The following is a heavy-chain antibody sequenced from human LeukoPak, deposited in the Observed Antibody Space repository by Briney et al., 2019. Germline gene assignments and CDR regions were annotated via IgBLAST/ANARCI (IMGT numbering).Heavy chain of an antibody. D-gene: IGHD5-18*01. V-gene: IGHV5-51*01. J-gene: IGHJ4*02. Sequence: GESLKISCKASGYSFTSYWIGWVRQMPGKGLEWMGIIYPGDSDIRDSPSFQGQVTISADKSISTAYLQWSSLKASDTAIYYCARLYSYGPTEPNFDYWGQGTLVTVSS. CDR2: IYPGDSDI. CDR3: ARLYSYGPTEPNFDY. CDR1: GYSFTSYW.